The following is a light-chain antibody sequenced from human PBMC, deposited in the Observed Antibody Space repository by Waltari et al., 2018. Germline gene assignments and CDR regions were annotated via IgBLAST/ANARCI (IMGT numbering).Light chain of an antibody. V-gene: IGLV2-14*03. CDR1: RRDVCRYHD. J-gene: IGLJ3*02. CDR3: CSFRSSSTWV. CDR2: DVT. Sequence: SALTHPASVSGSPGESVTISCPGTRRDVCRYHDVSWYQHHPGKAPQLMLYDVTNRPSGVSNRFSGSKSGNTASLTISGLQAEDEADYYCCSFRSSSTWVFGGGTKLTVL.